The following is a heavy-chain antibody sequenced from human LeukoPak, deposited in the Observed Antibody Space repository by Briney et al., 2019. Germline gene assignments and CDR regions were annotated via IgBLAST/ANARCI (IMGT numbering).Heavy chain of an antibody. D-gene: IGHD5-18*01. CDR3: ATGVDTAMVRHPYMDV. V-gene: IGHV1-24*01. CDR2: FDPEDGET. CDR1: GYTLTELS. J-gene: IGHJ6*03. Sequence: ASVKVSCKVSGYTLTELSMHWVRQAPGKGLEWMGGFDPEDGETIYAQKFQGRVTMTEDTSTDTAYMELSSLRSEDTAVYYCATGVDTAMVRHPYMDVWGKGTTVTVSS.